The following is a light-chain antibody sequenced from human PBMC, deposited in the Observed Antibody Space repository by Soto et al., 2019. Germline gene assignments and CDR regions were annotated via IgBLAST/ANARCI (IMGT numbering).Light chain of an antibody. V-gene: IGKV1-39*01. CDR3: QQSYSTPFT. J-gene: IGKJ3*01. Sequence: DIQTTQSPSSLSASVGDRVTITCRACQSISSYLNWYQQKPGKAPKLLIYAASSLQSGVPSRFSGSGSGTDFTLTISSLQPEDFATYYCQQSYSTPFTFGPGTKVDIK. CDR2: AAS. CDR1: QSISSY.